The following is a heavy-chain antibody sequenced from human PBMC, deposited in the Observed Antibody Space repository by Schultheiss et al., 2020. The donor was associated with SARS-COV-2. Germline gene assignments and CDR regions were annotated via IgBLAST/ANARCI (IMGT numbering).Heavy chain of an antibody. CDR3: AKLWVKQTNDY. D-gene: IGHD2-21*01. J-gene: IGHJ4*02. Sequence: GGSLRLSCAASGFTFSSYAMSWVRQAPGKGLEWVSGISWNSGSIGYADSVKGRFTISRDNAKNSLYLQMNSLRAEDTAVYYCAKLWVKQTNDYWGQGTLVTVSS. CDR1: GFTFSSYA. V-gene: IGHV3-9*01. CDR2: ISWNSGSI.